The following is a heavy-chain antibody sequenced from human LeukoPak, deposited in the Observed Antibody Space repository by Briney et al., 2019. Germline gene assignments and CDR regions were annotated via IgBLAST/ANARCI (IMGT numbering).Heavy chain of an antibody. J-gene: IGHJ5*02. CDR2: IWYDGSNK. CDR3: ARDTTGWFDP. CDR1: GFTFSSYG. Sequence: PGRSLRLSCAASGFTFSSYGMHWVRQAPGKGLEWVAVIWYDGSNKYYADPVKGRFTISRDNSKNTLSLQMNSLRAEDSAVYYCARDTTGWFDPWGQGTLVTVAS. V-gene: IGHV3-33*01. D-gene: IGHD1-14*01.